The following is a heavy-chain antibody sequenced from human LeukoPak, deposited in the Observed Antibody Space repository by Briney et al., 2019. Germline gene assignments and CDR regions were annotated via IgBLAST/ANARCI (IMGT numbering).Heavy chain of an antibody. Sequence: SETLSLTCTVSGGSISSYYWSWIRQPPGKGLEWIGEISHSGSTNYNPSLKSRVTISVDTSKNQFSLKLSSVTAADTAVYYCARGRSPRKRYFDLWGRGTLVTVSS. CDR1: GGSISSYY. V-gene: IGHV4-34*01. CDR2: ISHSGST. J-gene: IGHJ2*01. CDR3: ARGRSPRKRYFDL.